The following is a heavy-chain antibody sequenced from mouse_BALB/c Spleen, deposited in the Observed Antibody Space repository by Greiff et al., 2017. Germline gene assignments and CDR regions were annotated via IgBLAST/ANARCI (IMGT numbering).Heavy chain of an antibody. CDR1: GYSITSDYA. V-gene: IGHV3-2*02. Sequence: DVKLQESGPGLVKPSQSLSLTCTVTGYSITSDYAWNWIRQFPGNKLEWMGYISYSGSTSYNPSLKSRISITRDTSKNQFFLQLNSVTTEDTATYYCARYDYDGGSWFAYWGQGTLVTVSA. CDR2: ISYSGST. J-gene: IGHJ3*01. D-gene: IGHD2-4*01. CDR3: ARYDYDGGSWFAY.